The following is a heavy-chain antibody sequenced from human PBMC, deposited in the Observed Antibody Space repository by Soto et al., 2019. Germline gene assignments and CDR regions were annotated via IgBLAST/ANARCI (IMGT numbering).Heavy chain of an antibody. CDR2: IYFAGST. CDR3: ARLVFRCLRGSCDDYSFYGLDV. V-gene: IGHV4-39*01. Sequence: SETLSLTCTVSGGSISSTDHYWGWVRQPPGKGLEWLGSIYFAGSTFHNPALKSRATITVDTSRNQFSLRLTTLTAADTAVYYYARLVFRCLRGSCDDYSFYGLDVWGQGTLVTVSS. CDR1: GGSISSTDHY. D-gene: IGHD6-19*01. J-gene: IGHJ6*02.